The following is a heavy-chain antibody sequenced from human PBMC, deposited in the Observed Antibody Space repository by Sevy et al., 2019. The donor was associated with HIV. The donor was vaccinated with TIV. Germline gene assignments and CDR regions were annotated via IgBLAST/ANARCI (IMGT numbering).Heavy chain of an antibody. D-gene: IGHD3-22*01. CDR1: GYTLTQLS. CDR2: FDPEDGER. V-gene: IGHV1-24*01. Sequence: ASVKVSCKDSGYTLTQLSMHWVRQAPGKGLEWMGGFDPEDGERIYAQMFQGRVTMTEDTSTDTAYMELSSLRSEDTAVYYCATLYYHDSSGYYGSDYWGQGTLVTVSS. J-gene: IGHJ4*02. CDR3: ATLYYHDSSGYYGSDY.